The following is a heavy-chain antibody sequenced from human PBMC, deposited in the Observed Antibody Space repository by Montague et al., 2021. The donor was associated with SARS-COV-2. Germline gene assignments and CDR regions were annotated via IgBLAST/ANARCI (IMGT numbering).Heavy chain of an antibody. J-gene: IGHJ4*02. V-gene: IGHV4-38-2*02. CDR1: GYSISSGYY. CDR3: ARWYYGSGSYPH. D-gene: IGHD3-10*01. CDR2: IYHSGGA. Sequence: SETLSLTCTVSGYSISSGYYWGWIRQPPGKGLEWFGNIYHSGGAYYSPSLKSRVTVSVDTSKNQFSLRLSSVTAADTAVYYCARWYYGSGSYPHWGQGTLVTVSS.